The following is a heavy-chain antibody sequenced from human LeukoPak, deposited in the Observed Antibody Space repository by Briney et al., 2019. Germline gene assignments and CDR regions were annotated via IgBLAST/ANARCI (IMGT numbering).Heavy chain of an antibody. V-gene: IGHV1-69*04. CDR1: GYTFTSYA. CDR3: ARDLVRDYSINWFDP. CDR2: IIPILGIV. J-gene: IGHJ5*02. Sequence: GASVKVSCKASGYTFTSYAMHWVRQAPGQGLEWMGRIIPILGIVNYAQKFQGRVTITADKSTSTAYMELSSLRSEDTAVYYCARDLVRDYSINWFDPWGQGTLVTVSS. D-gene: IGHD4-11*01.